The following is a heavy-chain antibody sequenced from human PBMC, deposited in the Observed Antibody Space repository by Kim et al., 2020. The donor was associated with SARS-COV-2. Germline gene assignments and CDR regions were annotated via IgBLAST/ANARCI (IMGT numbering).Heavy chain of an antibody. J-gene: IGHJ4*02. V-gene: IGHV3-30*13. CDR3: EKGQGGRRYLDY. Sequence: AAYVKARLPISRDNSKNRLYLQMDSLRADDTAVYYCEKGQGGRRYLDYWGQGPLVTVSS. D-gene: IGHD1-26*01.